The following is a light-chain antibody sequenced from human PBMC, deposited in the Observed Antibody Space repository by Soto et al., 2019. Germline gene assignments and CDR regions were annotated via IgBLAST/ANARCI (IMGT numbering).Light chain of an antibody. CDR3: QQRSNWPLT. J-gene: IGKJ3*01. CDR2: DAS. CDR1: QSVSRF. Sequence: EIVLTQSPTTLSLSPGEGATLSCRASQSVSRFLAWFQQEPGQAPRLLIYDASNRATGIPARFSGSGSGTDFTLTISSLEPEDFAVYYCQQRSNWPLTFGPGTKVDMK. V-gene: IGKV3-11*01.